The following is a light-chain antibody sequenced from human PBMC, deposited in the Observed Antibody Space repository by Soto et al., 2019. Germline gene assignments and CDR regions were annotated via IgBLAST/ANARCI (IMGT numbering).Light chain of an antibody. V-gene: IGKV1-33*01. CDR1: QSVSNY. Sequence: DIQMTQSPSSLSASVGDRVTITCRTSQSVSNYLNWYQQKPGKSPKLLISAASSLQSGVPSRFSGSGSGTDFTFTINSLQPEDIATYYCQQYDNLPLTFGGGTKVDIK. CDR3: QQYDNLPLT. J-gene: IGKJ4*01. CDR2: AAS.